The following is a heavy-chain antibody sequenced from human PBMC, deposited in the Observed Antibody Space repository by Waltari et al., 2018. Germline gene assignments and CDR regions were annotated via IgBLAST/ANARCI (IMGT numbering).Heavy chain of an antibody. V-gene: IGHV3-53*01. Sequence: EIELVESGGGLSPSGGSLKLSCAASGFSVSSSFMMWGRRAPGKGLECVAILYSTGATYYSQSVRGRFLIARDNSKNILYLQMDDLTAEDTAVYYCAKDVVGYTWDEGVDTIDVWGQGAEVVVSS. J-gene: IGHJ3*01. CDR2: LYSTGAT. CDR3: AKDVVGYTWDEGVDTIDV. CDR1: GFSVSSSF. D-gene: IGHD3-3*01.